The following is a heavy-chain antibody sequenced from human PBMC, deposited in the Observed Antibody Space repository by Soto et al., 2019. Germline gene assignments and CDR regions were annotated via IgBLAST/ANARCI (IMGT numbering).Heavy chain of an antibody. D-gene: IGHD3-3*01. CDR2: IYYSGST. CDR3: ARWWSGSRQGFDP. V-gene: IGHV4-31*03. J-gene: IGHJ5*02. Sequence: QVQLQESGPGLVKPSQTLSLTCTVSGGSISSGDYYWSWIRQHPGKGLEWIGYIYYSGSTYYNPSLKSRVTISVYTSNNQASRKLSSVTAADTAVYYCARWWSGSRQGFDPWGQGTLVTVSS. CDR1: GGSISSGDYY.